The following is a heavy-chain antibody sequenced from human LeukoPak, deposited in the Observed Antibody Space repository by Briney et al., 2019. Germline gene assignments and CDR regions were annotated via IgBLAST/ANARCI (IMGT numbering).Heavy chain of an antibody. CDR1: GFTFNSYG. Sequence: PGGSLRLSCAASGFTFNSYGMNWVRQAPGKGLEWIGYIYYSGSTNYNPSLKSRVTISVDTSKNQFSLKLSSVTAADTAVYYCASVTPDYYYYYMDVWGKGTTVTVSS. J-gene: IGHJ6*03. CDR3: ASVTPDYYYYYMDV. CDR2: IYYSGST. V-gene: IGHV4-59*01. D-gene: IGHD2-15*01.